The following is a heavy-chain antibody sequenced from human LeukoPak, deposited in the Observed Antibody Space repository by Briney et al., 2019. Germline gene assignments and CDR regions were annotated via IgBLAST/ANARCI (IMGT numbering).Heavy chain of an antibody. CDR3: ARARDALTRMDV. CDR2: IYYSGST. J-gene: IGHJ6*02. Sequence: SETLSLTCTVSGGSISSYYWSWIRQPPGKGLEWIGYIYYSGSTNYNPSLKSRVTISVDTSKNQFSLKLSSVTAADTAVYYCARARDALTRMDVWGQGTTVTVSS. D-gene: IGHD5-24*01. CDR1: GGSISSYY. V-gene: IGHV4-59*01.